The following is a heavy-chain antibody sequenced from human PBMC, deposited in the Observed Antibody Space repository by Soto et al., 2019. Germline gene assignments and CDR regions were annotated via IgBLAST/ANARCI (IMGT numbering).Heavy chain of an antibody. CDR2: IIPIFGTA. Sequence: AAVQVSCEASVGTFSSYAIILVRPALGQGLELMGGIIPIFGTANYAQKFQGRVTITADESTSTAYMELSSLRSEDTAVYYCAYVTMIVVAHAFDIWGQGTMVNGSS. D-gene: IGHD3-22*01. CDR3: AYVTMIVVAHAFDI. J-gene: IGHJ3*02. CDR1: VGTFSSYA. V-gene: IGHV1-69*01.